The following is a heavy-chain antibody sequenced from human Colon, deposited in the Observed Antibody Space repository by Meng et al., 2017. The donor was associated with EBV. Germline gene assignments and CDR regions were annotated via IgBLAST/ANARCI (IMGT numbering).Heavy chain of an antibody. Sequence: QVPLQSSGPGLGKPSQTPALTCTVSGGSVSSGGYYWTWIRQHPGKGLEWFGHIYYSGSTFYNPSLKRRVIISIDTSKNQFSLNLRSVTAADTAVYYCARVSSGWDYFDYWGQGTLVTVSS. CDR3: ARVSSGWDYFDY. CDR2: IYYSGST. J-gene: IGHJ4*02. CDR1: GGSVSSGGYY. D-gene: IGHD6-19*01. V-gene: IGHV4-31*03.